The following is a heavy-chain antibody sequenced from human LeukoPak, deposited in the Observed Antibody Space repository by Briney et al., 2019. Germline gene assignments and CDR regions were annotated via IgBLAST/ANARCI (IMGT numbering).Heavy chain of an antibody. CDR2: IYYSGSA. CDR1: GGSISSGDYY. V-gene: IGHV4-30-4*01. D-gene: IGHD3-3*01. Sequence: PSETLSLTCTVSGGSISSGDYYWSWIRQPPGKGLEWIGYIYYSGSAYYNPSLKSRVTISVDTSKNQFSLKLSSVTAADTAVYYCARGYYDFYYYYYGMDVWGQGTTVTVSS. J-gene: IGHJ6*02. CDR3: ARGYYDFYYYYYGMDV.